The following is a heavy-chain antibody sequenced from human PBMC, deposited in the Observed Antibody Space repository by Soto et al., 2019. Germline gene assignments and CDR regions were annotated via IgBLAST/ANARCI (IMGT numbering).Heavy chain of an antibody. CDR3: AHQSPTTMSAY. D-gene: IGHD3-22*01. V-gene: IGHV2-5*08. J-gene: IGHJ4*02. CDR2: IYWDDDK. CDR1: GGPISSYYW. Sequence: TLSLTCTVSGGPISSYYWSWIRQPPGKALEWLALIYWDDDKRYSPSLKSRLTITKDTSKNQVVLTMTNMDPVDTATYYCAHQSPTTMSAYWGQGTLVTVSS.